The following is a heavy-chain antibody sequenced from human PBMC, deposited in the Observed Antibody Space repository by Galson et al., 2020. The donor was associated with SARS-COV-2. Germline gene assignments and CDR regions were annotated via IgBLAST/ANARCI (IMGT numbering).Heavy chain of an antibody. Sequence: GGSMRLSCAASGFKFNTYSMNWVRQAPGKGLEWISYISSSSNTIYYADSVKGRFTISRDNAKNSLNLQMNNLRTEDTSVYYCARDGDTAIVTDALDMWGQGTMVTVSS. CDR3: ARDGDTAIVTDALDM. V-gene: IGHV3-48*01. J-gene: IGHJ3*02. D-gene: IGHD5-18*01. CDR1: GFKFNTYS. CDR2: ISSSSNTI.